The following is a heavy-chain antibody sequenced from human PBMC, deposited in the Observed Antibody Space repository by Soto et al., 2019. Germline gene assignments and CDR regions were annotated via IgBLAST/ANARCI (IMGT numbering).Heavy chain of an antibody. CDR2: ISYDGSNK. V-gene: IGHV3-30*18. J-gene: IGHJ6*02. CDR1: GLTFSSYG. Sequence: PGGNVRLSCAASGLTFSSYGMHWVRQAPGKGLEWVAVISYDGSNKYYADSVKGRFTISRDNSKNTLYLQMNSLRAEDTAVYYCVKDRDYYYYGMDGWGQGSTVIVSS. CDR3: VKDRDYYYYGMDG.